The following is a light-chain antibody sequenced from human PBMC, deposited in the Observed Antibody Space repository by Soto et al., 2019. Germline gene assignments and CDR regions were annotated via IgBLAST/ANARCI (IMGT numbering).Light chain of an antibody. CDR1: QGISSY. J-gene: IGKJ5*01. CDR3: QQFNNYIT. V-gene: IGKV1-8*01. Sequence: AIRMTQSPSSFSASTGDRVTITCRASQGISSYLAWYQQKPGKAPKLLIYAASTLQSGVPSRFSGSGSGTDFTLTISCLQSEDFATYYCQQFNNYITFGQGTRLEIK. CDR2: AAS.